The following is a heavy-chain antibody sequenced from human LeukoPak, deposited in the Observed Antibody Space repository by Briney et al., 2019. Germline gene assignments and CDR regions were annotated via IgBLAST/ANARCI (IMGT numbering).Heavy chain of an antibody. CDR3: AKEVLNYEIPYWYFDL. D-gene: IGHD3-9*01. CDR1: GFTFTSYA. J-gene: IGHJ2*01. V-gene: IGHV3-21*04. CDR2: ISSSSRDI. Sequence: GGSLRLSCAASGFTFTSYAMNWVRQAPGKGLEWVSSISSSSRDINYADSVKGRFTISRDNSKNTLYLQMNSLRAEDTAVYHCAKEVLNYEIPYWYFDLWGRGTLVTVSS.